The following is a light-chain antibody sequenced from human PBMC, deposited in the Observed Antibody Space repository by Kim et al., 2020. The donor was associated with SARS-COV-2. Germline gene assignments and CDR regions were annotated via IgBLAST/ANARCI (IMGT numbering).Light chain of an antibody. J-gene: IGKJ1*01. Sequence: ESTGDGVTTTGGESQGISSYLAWCQQKQGKAPKLLIYAASTVQSGVPSTFRGSGSGTDFTLTISCLQSEDLATYYCQQYYSYPRTFGQGTKVDIK. CDR1: QGISSY. CDR2: AAS. CDR3: QQYYSYPRT. V-gene: IGKV1-8*01.